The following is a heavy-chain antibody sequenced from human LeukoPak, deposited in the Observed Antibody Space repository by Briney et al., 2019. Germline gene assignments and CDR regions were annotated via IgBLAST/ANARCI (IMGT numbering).Heavy chain of an antibody. Sequence: SETLSLTCSVSGGSINNYYWSWIRQPAGKGLEWIGRIYSSGSANYNPSLKSRVTMSVDTSKNQFSLKLSSVTAADTAVYYYAREKAMVTYYYYYYMDVWGKGTTVTISS. V-gene: IGHV4-4*07. CDR1: GGSINNYY. D-gene: IGHD5-18*01. J-gene: IGHJ6*03. CDR3: AREKAMVTYYYYYYMDV. CDR2: IYSSGSA.